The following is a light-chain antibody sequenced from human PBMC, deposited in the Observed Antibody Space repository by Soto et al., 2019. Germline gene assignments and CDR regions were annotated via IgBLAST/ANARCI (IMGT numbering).Light chain of an antibody. CDR2: SAS. V-gene: IGKV3-15*01. CDR3: QQYYDWPIT. J-gene: IGKJ5*01. CDR1: QSISSL. Sequence: EIVLTQSPATLSVSPGERATLSCRASQSISSLLAWYHQKPGQAPRLLIYSASTRATGIPARFSGRGSGADFNLTISSLQSEDFAVYYCQQYYDWPITVGQGKRLDI.